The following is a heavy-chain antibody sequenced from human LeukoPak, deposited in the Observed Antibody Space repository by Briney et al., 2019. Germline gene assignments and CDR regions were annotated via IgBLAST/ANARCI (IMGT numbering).Heavy chain of an antibody. CDR1: GDSVSSNSAT. CDR3: TRAGSYGYYWYFDL. V-gene: IGHV6-1*01. D-gene: IGHD5-18*01. CDR2: TYYRSKWYN. J-gene: IGHJ2*01. Sequence: SQTLSLTCAIFGDSVSSNSATWNWIRQSPSRGLEWLGRTYYRSKWYNDYAVSVKSRITINPDTSKNQFSLQLNSVTPEDTAVYYCTRAGSYGYYWYFDLWGRGTLVTVSS.